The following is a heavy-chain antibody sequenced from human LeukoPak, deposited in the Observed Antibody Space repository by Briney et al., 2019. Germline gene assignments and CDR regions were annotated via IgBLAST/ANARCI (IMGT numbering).Heavy chain of an antibody. V-gene: IGHV4-59*01. Sequence: KSSETLSLTCTVSGGSISSYYWSWIRQPPGKGLEWIGYIYYSGSTNYNPSLKSRVTISVDTSKYQFSLKLSSVTAADTAVYYCARDVGIAAAGTYYYGMDVWGQGTTVTVSS. J-gene: IGHJ6*02. D-gene: IGHD6-13*01. CDR1: GGSISSYY. CDR2: IYYSGST. CDR3: ARDVGIAAAGTYYYGMDV.